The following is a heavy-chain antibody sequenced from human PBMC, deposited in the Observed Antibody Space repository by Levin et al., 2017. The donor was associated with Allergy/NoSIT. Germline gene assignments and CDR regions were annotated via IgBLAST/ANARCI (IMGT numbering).Heavy chain of an antibody. J-gene: IGHJ4*02. CDR2: INHSGST. V-gene: IGHV4-34*01. CDR3: ARGPNLPAAGTGYDY. D-gene: IGHD6-13*01. Sequence: SSETLSLTCAVYGGSFSGYYWSWIRQPPGKGLEWIGEINHSGSTNYNPSLKSRVTISVDTSKNQFSLKLSSVTAADTAVYYCARGPNLPAAGTGYDYWGQGTLVTVSS. CDR1: GGSFSGYY.